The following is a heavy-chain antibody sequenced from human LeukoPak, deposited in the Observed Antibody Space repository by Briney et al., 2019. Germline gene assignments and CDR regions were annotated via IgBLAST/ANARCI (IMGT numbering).Heavy chain of an antibody. CDR3: AREGKITMVRGVIRYYYMDV. V-gene: IGHV4-34*01. Sequence: PSETLSLTCAVYGGSFSGYYWSWIRQPPGKGLEWIGEIKHSGSTNYNPSLKSRVTISVDKSKNQFSLKLSSVTAADTAVYYCAREGKITMVRGVIRYYYMDVWGKGTTVTISS. J-gene: IGHJ6*03. CDR1: GGSFSGYY. D-gene: IGHD3-10*01. CDR2: IKHSGST.